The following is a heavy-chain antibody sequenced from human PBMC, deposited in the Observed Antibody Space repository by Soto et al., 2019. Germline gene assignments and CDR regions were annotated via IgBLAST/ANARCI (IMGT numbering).Heavy chain of an antibody. J-gene: IGHJ4*02. V-gene: IGHV3-30-3*01. CDR3: VRAIRDADER. CDR1: GFTFSSYV. CDR2: ISADGNTK. Sequence: QEQLVESGGGVVQPGRSLRLSCAASGFTFSSYVVHWVHQDPGKGLAWVAVISADGNTKYYADSVKGRFTISRDNSENMVYLQMNSLITDDTAVYFCVRAIRDADERWGQGTLVTVSS. D-gene: IGHD3-10*01.